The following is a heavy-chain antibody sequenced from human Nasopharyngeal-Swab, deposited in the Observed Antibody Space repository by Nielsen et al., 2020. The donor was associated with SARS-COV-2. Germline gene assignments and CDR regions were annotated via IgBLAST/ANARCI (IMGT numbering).Heavy chain of an antibody. V-gene: IGHV3-66*03. CDR1: GLAFSDYY. D-gene: IGHD5-18*01. CDR3: ARDGYSYDDAFDI. Sequence: GESLKISCVASGLAFSDYYMSWVRQAPGKGLEWVSLIYSSGGTHYADSVKGRFTISRDNSNNTLYLQMNSLRPDDTAVYYCARDGYSYDDAFDIWGQGTLVTVSS. J-gene: IGHJ3*02. CDR2: IYSSGGT.